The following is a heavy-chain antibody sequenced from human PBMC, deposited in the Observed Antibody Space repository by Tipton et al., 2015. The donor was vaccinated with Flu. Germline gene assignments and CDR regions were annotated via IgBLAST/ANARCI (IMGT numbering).Heavy chain of an antibody. V-gene: IGHV3-48*04. J-gene: IGHJ4*02. CDR3: AKGWGSGEY. D-gene: IGHD3-10*01. Sequence: SLRLSCAASGFTFSSYSMNWVRQAPGKGLEWLSFISSSSSARYYADSVKGRFTISRDNAKNSLYLQMNSLRAEDTAVYYCAKGWGSGEYWGQGTLVTVSS. CDR2: ISSSSSAR. CDR1: GFTFSSYS.